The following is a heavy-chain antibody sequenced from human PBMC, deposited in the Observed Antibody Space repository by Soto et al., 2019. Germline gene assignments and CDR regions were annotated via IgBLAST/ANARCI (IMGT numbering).Heavy chain of an antibody. Sequence: QVQLVQSGAEVKKPGSSVKVSCKASGGTFSSYAISWVRQAPGQGLEWMGGIIPIFGTANYAQKFQGRVTITADXSXSTXYMELSSRRSEDTAVYYCARVVTVVKSFHYWYFDLWGRGTLVTVSS. J-gene: IGHJ2*01. D-gene: IGHD2-15*01. V-gene: IGHV1-69*12. CDR2: IIPIFGTA. CDR3: ARVVTVVKSFHYWYFDL. CDR1: GGTFSSYA.